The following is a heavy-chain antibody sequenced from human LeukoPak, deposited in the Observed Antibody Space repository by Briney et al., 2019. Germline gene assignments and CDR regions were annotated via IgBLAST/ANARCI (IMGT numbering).Heavy chain of an antibody. CDR3: AKESHYDSGAYYVDY. CDR2: IYSGGST. Sequence: GSLRLSSAASGVSVSSNYMSWVREGPGEGVGWVSFIYSGGSTYYPDSVKGRFTFSRDNSKNMLYLQMNSLRAEDTAVYYCAKESHYDSGAYYVDYWGQGTLVTVSS. D-gene: IGHD3-10*01. CDR1: GVSVSSNY. V-gene: IGHV3-53*01. J-gene: IGHJ4*02.